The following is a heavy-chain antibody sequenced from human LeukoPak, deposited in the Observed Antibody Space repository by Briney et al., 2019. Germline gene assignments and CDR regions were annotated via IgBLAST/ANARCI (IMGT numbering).Heavy chain of an antibody. Sequence: SETLSLTCTVSGGSISSSSYYWGWIRQPPGKGLEWIGYIYYSGSTNYNPSLKSRVTISVDTSKNQFSLKLSSVTAADTAVYYCARLGPLPYYDFWSGSPPYNWFDPWGQGTLVTVSS. J-gene: IGHJ5*02. CDR2: IYYSGST. V-gene: IGHV4-61*05. CDR3: ARLGPLPYYDFWSGSPPYNWFDP. D-gene: IGHD3-3*01. CDR1: GGSISSSSYY.